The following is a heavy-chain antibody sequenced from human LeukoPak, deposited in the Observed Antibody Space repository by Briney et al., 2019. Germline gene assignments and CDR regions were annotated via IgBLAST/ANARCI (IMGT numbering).Heavy chain of an antibody. Sequence: GGSLRLSCAVSGFTFSSYWMNWVRQVPGKGLVWVSHINTFGTSAIYADSVKGRFTISRDNAKNTLYLQMNSLRVEDTAVYYCARDNGYKFDYWGQGTLVTVSS. J-gene: IGHJ4*02. CDR1: GFTFSSYW. CDR2: INTFGTSA. D-gene: IGHD5-24*01. V-gene: IGHV3-74*01. CDR3: ARDNGYKFDY.